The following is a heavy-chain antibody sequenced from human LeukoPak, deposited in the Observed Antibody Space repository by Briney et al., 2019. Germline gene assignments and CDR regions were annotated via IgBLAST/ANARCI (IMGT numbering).Heavy chain of an antibody. V-gene: IGHV4-31*03. CDR1: GGSISSGGYY. J-gene: IGHJ4*02. CDR2: IYYSGST. Sequence: SETLSLTCTVSGGSISSGGYYWSWIRQHPGKGLEWIGYIYYSGSTYYNPSLKSRVTISVDTPKNQFSLKLSSVTAADTAVYYCAREPAYGDSDYWGQGTLVTVSS. D-gene: IGHD4-17*01. CDR3: AREPAYGDSDY.